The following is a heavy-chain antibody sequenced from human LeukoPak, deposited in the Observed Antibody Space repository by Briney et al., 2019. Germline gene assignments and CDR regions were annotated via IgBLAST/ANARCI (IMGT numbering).Heavy chain of an antibody. CDR1: GFTFSSYS. Sequence: PGGSLRLSCAASGFTFSSYSMNWVRQAPGKGLEWVSSISSSSSYIYYADSVKGRFTISRDNAKNSLYLQMNSLRAEDTAVYYCARGRQNWNDDASWFDPWGQGTLVTVSS. V-gene: IGHV3-21*01. CDR2: ISSSSSYI. CDR3: ARGRQNWNDDASWFDP. D-gene: IGHD1-1*01. J-gene: IGHJ5*02.